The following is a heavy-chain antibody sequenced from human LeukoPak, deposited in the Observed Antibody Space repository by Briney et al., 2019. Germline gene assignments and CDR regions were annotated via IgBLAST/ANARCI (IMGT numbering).Heavy chain of an antibody. D-gene: IGHD6-19*01. CDR3: ARVGRSGWTVDY. J-gene: IGHJ4*02. CDR2: ISSSSSNT. Sequence: GGSLRLSCAASGFDFSTYSIDWVRQAPGKGLEWVSYISSSSSNTYHADSVKGRFTISRDNAKNSLHLQMNSLRAEDTAVYYCARVGRSGWTVDYWGQGTLVTVSS. V-gene: IGHV3-48*04. CDR1: GFDFSTYS.